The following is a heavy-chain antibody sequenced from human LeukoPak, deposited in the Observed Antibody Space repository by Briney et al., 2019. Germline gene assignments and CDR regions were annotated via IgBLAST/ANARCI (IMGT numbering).Heavy chain of an antibody. D-gene: IGHD2-15*01. V-gene: IGHV1-69*13. CDR2: IIPIFGTA. J-gene: IGHJ3*02. CDR3: ARGGAVVVVAAIFAFDI. Sequence: SVKVSCKASGGTFSSYAISWVRQAPGQGLEWMGGIIPIFGTANYAQKFQGRVTITADESTSTAYMELSSLRAEDTAVYYCARGGAVVVVAAIFAFDIWGQGTMVTVSS. CDR1: GGTFSSYA.